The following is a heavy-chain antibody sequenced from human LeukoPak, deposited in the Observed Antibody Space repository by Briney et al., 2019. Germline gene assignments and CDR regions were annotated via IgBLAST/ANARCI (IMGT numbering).Heavy chain of an antibody. Sequence: HPGGSLRLSCAASGFTFSSYEMNWVSQAPGKGLEWVSYISSSGSTIYYADSVKGRFTISRDNAKNSLYLQMNRLRAEDTAVYYCARHMRQLWSSGMDVWGQGTTVTVSS. CDR2: ISSSGSTI. CDR3: ARHMRQLWSSGMDV. V-gene: IGHV3-48*03. D-gene: IGHD5-18*01. CDR1: GFTFSSYE. J-gene: IGHJ6*02.